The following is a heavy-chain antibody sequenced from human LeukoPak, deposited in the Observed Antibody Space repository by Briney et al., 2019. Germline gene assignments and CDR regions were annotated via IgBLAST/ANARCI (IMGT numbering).Heavy chain of an antibody. CDR3: ARLNYYSYPLDV. CDR1: GDSIKTYY. J-gene: IGHJ6*02. V-gene: IGHV4-59*08. CDR2: VYHRGTT. Sequence: PSETLSLTCTVSGDSIKTYYWSWIRQPPGKGLEGIGYVYHRGTTNYNPSLKSRVTISADTSKNQFSLKVTSVTAADTAVYYCARLNYYSYPLDVWGQGTTVTVSS.